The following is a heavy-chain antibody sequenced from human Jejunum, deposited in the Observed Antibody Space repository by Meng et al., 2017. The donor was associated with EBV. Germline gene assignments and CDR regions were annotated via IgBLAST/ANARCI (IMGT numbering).Heavy chain of an antibody. CDR1: GYTFTGYF. V-gene: IGHV1-2*06. CDR3: ARDYSDSSRQGY. CDR2: INPNSGGT. Sequence: QVPVVQSGAEVKQPGASVRVSCKTSGYTFTGYFIHWVRQAPGQGLEWMGRINPNSGGTSYTQKFQGRVTMSRDTSITTAYMEMSRLGSDDTAVYYCARDYSDSSRQGYWGQGTLVTVSS. J-gene: IGHJ4*02. D-gene: IGHD3-22*01.